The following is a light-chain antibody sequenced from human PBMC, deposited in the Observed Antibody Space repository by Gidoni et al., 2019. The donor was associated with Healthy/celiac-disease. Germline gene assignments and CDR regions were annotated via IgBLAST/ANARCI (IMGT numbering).Light chain of an antibody. J-gene: IGKJ5*01. CDR2: DAS. Sequence: DIVLTQSPATLSLSPGGRATISCRASQSIGSYLAWYQQRPGQSPRLLIYDASNRVTGIPIRCRACGSGTDFTLTISSLQPEDFAVYYCQQRSSWPPTFGRGTRLEI. V-gene: IGKV3-11*01. CDR1: QSIGSY. CDR3: QQRSSWPPT.